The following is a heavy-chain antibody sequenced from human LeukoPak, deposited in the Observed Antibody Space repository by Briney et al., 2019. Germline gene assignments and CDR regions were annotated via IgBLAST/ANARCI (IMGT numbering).Heavy chain of an antibody. CDR2: ISAYNGNT. CDR3: ARDGGTYDIYYYDSSGYSIDY. J-gene: IGHJ4*02. D-gene: IGHD3-22*01. CDR1: GYTFTSYG. Sequence: ASVKVSCKASGYTFTSYGISWVRQAPGQGLEWMGWISAYNGNTNYAQKLQGRVTMTTDTSTSTAYMELRSLRSDDTAVYYCARDGGTYDIYYYDSSGYSIDYWGQGTLVTVSS. V-gene: IGHV1-18*01.